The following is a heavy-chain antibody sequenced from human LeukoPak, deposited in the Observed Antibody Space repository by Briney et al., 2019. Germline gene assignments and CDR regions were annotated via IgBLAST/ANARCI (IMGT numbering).Heavy chain of an antibody. J-gene: IGHJ3*02. CDR3: ARGDCSGGICNYDSVLDI. CDR1: GDSVSSNSSA. V-gene: IGHV6-1*01. Sequence: SQALSLTCAISGDSVSSNSSAWNWIRQSPSRGLEWQGRTYYRSKWYDDYALSVKSRVTINPDTSKNQFSLHLNSVTPEDTAVYYCARGDCSGGICNYDSVLDIWGQGTMATVSS. CDR2: TYYRSKWYD. D-gene: IGHD2-15*01.